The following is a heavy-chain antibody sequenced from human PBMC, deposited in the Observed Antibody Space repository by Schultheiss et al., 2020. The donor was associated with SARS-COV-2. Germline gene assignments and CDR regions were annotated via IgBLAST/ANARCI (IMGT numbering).Heavy chain of an antibody. CDR1: GGSISSYY. Sequence: SETLSLTCTVSGGSISSYYWSWIRQPPGKGLEWIGYIYYSGSTYYNPSLKSRVTISVDTSKNQFSLKLSSVTAADTAVFYCARSGSPIYDSGSYYRYYYVMDVWGQGTTVTVSS. J-gene: IGHJ6*02. V-gene: IGHV4-59*01. CDR2: IYYSGST. D-gene: IGHD3-10*01. CDR3: ARSGSPIYDSGSYYRYYYVMDV.